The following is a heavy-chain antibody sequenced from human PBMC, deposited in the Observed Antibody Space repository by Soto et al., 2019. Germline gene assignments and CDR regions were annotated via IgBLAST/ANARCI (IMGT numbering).Heavy chain of an antibody. D-gene: IGHD6-13*01. Sequence: EVQLLESGGGLVQPGGSLRLSCAASGFTFSSYAMSWVRQAPGKGLEWVSAISGSGSSTYYADSVKGRFTISRDNSKNTPYLQTSSLRAEDTAVYYCANPPSHRAAVMDVWGQGTTVTVSS. V-gene: IGHV3-23*01. CDR2: ISGSGSST. CDR3: ANPPSHRAAVMDV. J-gene: IGHJ6*02. CDR1: GFTFSSYA.